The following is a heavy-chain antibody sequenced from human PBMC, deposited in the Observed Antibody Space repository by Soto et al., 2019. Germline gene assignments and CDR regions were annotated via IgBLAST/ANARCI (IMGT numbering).Heavy chain of an antibody. Sequence: QVQLVQSGAEVKKPGSSMKVSCKASGETFSSYAINWVRQAPGPGLACMGGSIPMFGTANYVQKFKGRVTITAGESTSTVYMELSSLRAEVTAVYYCASVGPTHYYDSSGYYSPLDYWGQGTLVTVSS. CDR3: ASVGPTHYYDSSGYYSPLDY. D-gene: IGHD3-22*01. CDR1: GETFSSYA. J-gene: IGHJ4*02. V-gene: IGHV1-69*01. CDR2: SIPMFGTA.